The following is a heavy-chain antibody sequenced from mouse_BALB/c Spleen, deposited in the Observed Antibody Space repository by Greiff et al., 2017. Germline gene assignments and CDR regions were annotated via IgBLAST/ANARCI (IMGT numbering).Heavy chain of an antibody. J-gene: IGHJ4*01. Sequence: EVQLQESGAELVKPGASVKLSCTASGFNIKDTYMHWVKQRPEQGLEWIGRIDPANGNTKYDPKFQGKATITADTSSNTAYLQLSSLTSEDTAVYYCARVTWDAMDYWGQGTSVTVSS. D-gene: IGHD2-13*01. CDR1: GFNIKDTY. CDR2: IDPANGNT. CDR3: ARVTWDAMDY. V-gene: IGHV14-3*02.